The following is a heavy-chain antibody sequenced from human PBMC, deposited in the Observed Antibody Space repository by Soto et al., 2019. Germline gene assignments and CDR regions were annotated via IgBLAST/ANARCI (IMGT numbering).Heavy chain of an antibody. V-gene: IGHV3-7*03. CDR1: GFTFSSYW. CDR2: IKQDGSEK. J-gene: IGHJ4*02. D-gene: IGHD4-17*01. Sequence: LRLSCAASGFTFSSYWMSWVRQAPGKGLEWVANIKQDGSEKYYVDSVKGRFTISRDNAKNSLYLQMNSLRAEDTAVYYCARVDYGDYVYNFDYWGQGTLVTVSS. CDR3: ARVDYGDYVYNFDY.